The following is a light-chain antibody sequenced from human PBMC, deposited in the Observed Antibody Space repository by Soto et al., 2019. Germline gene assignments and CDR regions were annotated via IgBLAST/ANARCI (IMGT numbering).Light chain of an antibody. Sequence: EIVMTQSPATLSVSPGERATIPCRASQSVSSNLAWYQQKPGQAPRLIIYGASTRATGIPARFSGSGSGTEFNLTISSLQSEDFAVYYCQQYNNWLWTLGQGTKVDIK. CDR2: GAS. V-gene: IGKV3-15*01. J-gene: IGKJ1*01. CDR3: QQYNNWLWT. CDR1: QSVSSN.